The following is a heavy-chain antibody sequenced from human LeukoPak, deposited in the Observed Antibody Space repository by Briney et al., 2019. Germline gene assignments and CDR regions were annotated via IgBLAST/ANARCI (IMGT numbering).Heavy chain of an antibody. CDR2: IYSGGST. CDR3: ARDSLGMSTLDS. D-gene: IGHD5/OR15-5a*01. Sequence: GGSLRLSCAASGFTVSNNYMSWVRQAPEKGLEWVSVIYSGGSTYYADSVKGRFTISRDSSKNTLYLQMNSLRAEDTAVYYCARDSLGMSTLDSLGQGTLVTVSS. CDR1: GFTVSNNY. V-gene: IGHV3-53*01. J-gene: IGHJ4*02.